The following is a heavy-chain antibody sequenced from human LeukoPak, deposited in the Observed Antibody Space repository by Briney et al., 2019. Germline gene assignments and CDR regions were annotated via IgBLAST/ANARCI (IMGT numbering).Heavy chain of an antibody. J-gene: IGHJ6*03. CDR3: ARDGSWYGNYYYYYMDV. CDR1: GGSLSSYY. Sequence: SETLSLTCTVSGGSLSSYYWSWIRQPAGKGLEWIGRIYTSGSTNYNPSLKSRVTMSVDTSKNQFSLKLSSVTAADTAVYYCARDGSWYGNYYYYYMDVWGKGTTVTVSS. CDR2: IYTSGST. D-gene: IGHD6-13*01. V-gene: IGHV4-4*07.